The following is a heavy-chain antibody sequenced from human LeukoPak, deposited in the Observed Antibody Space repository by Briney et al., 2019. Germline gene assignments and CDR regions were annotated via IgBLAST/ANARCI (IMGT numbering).Heavy chain of an antibody. CDR1: GFTFSNAW. Sequence: PPGGSLRLSCAASGFTFSNAWMSWVRQAPGKGLEWVSYISSSGSTIYYADSVKGRFTISRDNSKNTLYLQMNSLRAEDTAVYYCARGMVRGVIVWSYYYYMDVWGKGTTVTISS. CDR3: ARGMVRGVIVWSYYYYMDV. CDR2: ISSSGSTI. V-gene: IGHV3-48*01. D-gene: IGHD3-10*01. J-gene: IGHJ6*03.